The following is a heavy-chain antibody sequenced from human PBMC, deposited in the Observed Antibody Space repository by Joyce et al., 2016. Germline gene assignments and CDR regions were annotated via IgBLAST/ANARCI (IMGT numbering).Heavy chain of an antibody. CDR2: LRSKDFGETT. J-gene: IGHJ4*02. CDR3: ARAYYGSGDYFDY. V-gene: IGHV3-49*05. D-gene: IGHD3-10*01. CDR1: GFTFGDYA. Sequence: EVQLVESGGGLIKPGRSLRLSCTGSGFTFGDYAMIWFRQAPGKGLEWIGFLRSKDFGETTEYAASMKGRFTVSRDDSKSSAYLEMSSLRTEDTAVYYCARAYYGSGDYFDYWGQGTLVTVSS.